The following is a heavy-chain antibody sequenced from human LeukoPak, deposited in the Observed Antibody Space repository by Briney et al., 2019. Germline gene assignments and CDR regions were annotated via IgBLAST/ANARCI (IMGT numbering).Heavy chain of an antibody. D-gene: IGHD3-16*01. CDR2: IYSSGST. Sequence: SETLSLTCSVSGGSISNYFWTWIRQPPGKGLEWIGYIYSSGSTYYNPSLKSRVTISVDTSKNRFSLKLSTVTAADTAVYYCARHLGVGSYPLDSWGQGTLVTVSS. V-gene: IGHV4-59*08. J-gene: IGHJ4*02. CDR3: ARHLGVGSYPLDS. CDR1: GGSISNYF.